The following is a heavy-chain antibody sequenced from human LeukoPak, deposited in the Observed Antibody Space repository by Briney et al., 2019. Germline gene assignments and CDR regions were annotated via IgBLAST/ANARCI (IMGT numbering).Heavy chain of an antibody. V-gene: IGHV3-21*01. CDR3: ARGPGGYCSGGSCFWFDP. CDR2: ISSSSSYI. J-gene: IGHJ5*02. CDR1: GFTFSSYS. D-gene: IGHD2-15*01. Sequence: GGSLRLSCAASGFTFSSYSMNWVRQAPGKGLEWVSSISSSSSYIYYADSVKGRFTISRDNAKNSLYLQMNSLRAEDTAVYYCARGPGGYCSGGSCFWFDPWGQGTLVTISS.